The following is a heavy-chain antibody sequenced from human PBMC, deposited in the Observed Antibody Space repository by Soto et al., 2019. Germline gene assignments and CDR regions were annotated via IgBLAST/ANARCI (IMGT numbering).Heavy chain of an antibody. J-gene: IGHJ4*02. CDR3: ARGGGDCSGGSCYASPFDY. CDR1: GGSISSYY. CDR2: IYYSGST. D-gene: IGHD2-15*01. Sequence: QVQLQESGPGLVKPSETLSLTCTVSGGSISSYYWSWIRQPPGKGLEWIGYIYYSGSTNYNPSLKSRVTISVDTAKNQFSLKLGFVPAADTAVYYCARGGGDCSGGSCYASPFDYWGQGTLVTVSS. V-gene: IGHV4-59*01.